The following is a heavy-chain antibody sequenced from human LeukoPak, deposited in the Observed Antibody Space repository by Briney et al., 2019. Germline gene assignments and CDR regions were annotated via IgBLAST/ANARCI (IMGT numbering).Heavy chain of an antibody. CDR3: ARGERGYSYGYNSYYYMDV. CDR2: INPNSGGT. V-gene: IGHV1-2*02. Sequence: ASVKVSCKASGYTFTGYYMHWVRQAPGQGLEWMGWINPNSGGTKYAQKFQGRVTITRNTSISTAYMELSSLRSEDTAVYYCARGERGYSYGYNSYYYMDVWGKGTTVTVSS. CDR1: GYTFTGYY. D-gene: IGHD5-18*01. J-gene: IGHJ6*03.